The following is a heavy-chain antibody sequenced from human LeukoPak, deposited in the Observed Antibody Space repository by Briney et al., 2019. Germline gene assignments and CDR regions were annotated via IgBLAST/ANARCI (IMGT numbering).Heavy chain of an antibody. CDR2: ISYDGDNE. D-gene: IGHD3-16*01. J-gene: IGHJ6*02. Sequence: GGSLRLSCAASGFTFSNFAMHWVRQAPGKGLEWVAVISYDGDNEYYADSVKGQFTISRDNSKDRLYLQMNSLRPEDTAMYYCARVRGGRSWYYYGMDVWGRGTTVTVS. CDR3: ARVRGGRSWYYYGMDV. V-gene: IGHV3-30-3*01. CDR1: GFTFSNFA.